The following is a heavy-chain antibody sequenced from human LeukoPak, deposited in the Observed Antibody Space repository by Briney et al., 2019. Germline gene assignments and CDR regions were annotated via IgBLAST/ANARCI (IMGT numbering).Heavy chain of an antibody. CDR1: GFTFSSYA. CDR2: ISGSGDST. CDR3: ARDRSQSSGWLGDNWFDP. D-gene: IGHD6-19*01. J-gene: IGHJ5*02. V-gene: IGHV3-23*01. Sequence: GGSLRLSCAASGFTFSSYAMIWVRQAPGKGLEWVSAISGSGDSTYYADSVKGRFTISRDNSKNTLYLQMNSLRAEDTAVYYCARDRSQSSGWLGDNWFDPWGQGTLVTVSS.